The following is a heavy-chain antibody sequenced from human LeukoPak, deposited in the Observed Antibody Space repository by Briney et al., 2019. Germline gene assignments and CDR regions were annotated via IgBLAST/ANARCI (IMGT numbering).Heavy chain of an antibody. V-gene: IGHV3-53*01. J-gene: IGHJ5*02. Sequence: GGSLRLSCVVSGFTVRSNYMNWVRQAPGKGLEWVSVIYSGGSTYYADSVKGRFTISRDNSKNTLYLQMNSLRGDDTAIYYCARDRSVGTTTGWFDPWGQGTLVTVSS. CDR2: IYSGGST. D-gene: IGHD1-26*01. CDR1: GFTVRSNY. CDR3: ARDRSVGTTTGWFDP.